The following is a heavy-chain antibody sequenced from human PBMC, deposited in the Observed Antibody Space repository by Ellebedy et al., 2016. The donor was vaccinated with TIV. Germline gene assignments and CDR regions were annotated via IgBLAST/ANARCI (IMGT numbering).Heavy chain of an antibody. J-gene: IGHJ3*02. D-gene: IGHD6-19*01. CDR2: IGTAGDT. Sequence: GGSLRLXCAASGFTFSSYGMHWVRQATGKGLEWVSAIGTAGDTYYPGSVKGRFTISRENAKNSLYLQMNSLRAGDTAVYYCARGFKVGGWPNHAFDIWGQGTMVTVSS. CDR3: ARGFKVGGWPNHAFDI. V-gene: IGHV3-13*01. CDR1: GFTFSSYG.